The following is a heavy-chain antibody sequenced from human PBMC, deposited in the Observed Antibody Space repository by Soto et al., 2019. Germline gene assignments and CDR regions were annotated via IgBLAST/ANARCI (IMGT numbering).Heavy chain of an antibody. J-gene: IGHJ1*01. D-gene: IGHD3-16*02. CDR3: ARTYYDYVWGSYRYKAGGAEYFQH. CDR1: GGSISSGGYY. CDR2: IYYSGST. Sequence: QVQLQESGPGLVKPSQTLSLTCTVSGGSISSGGYYWSWIRQHPGKGLEWIGYIYYSGSTYYNPSLTSRVTMSVDTSKNQFSLKLSSVTAADTAVYYCARTYYDYVWGSYRYKAGGAEYFQHWGQGTLVTVSS. V-gene: IGHV4-31*03.